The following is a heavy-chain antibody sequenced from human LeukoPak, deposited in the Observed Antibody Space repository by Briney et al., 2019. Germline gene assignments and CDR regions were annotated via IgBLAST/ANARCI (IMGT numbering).Heavy chain of an antibody. J-gene: IGHJ4*02. Sequence: SQTLSLTCDLSRDSVSKNGAWNWIRQSPSKGLAWLGRTYYRSKSYNDYAESMACRMTISQDTSKKQYSLHLNSVTPDDPAVYYCARDLGTTGWHTFDYWGQGTLVTVSS. CDR2: TYYRSKSYN. CDR1: RDSVSKNGA. CDR3: ARDLGTTGWHTFDY. V-gene: IGHV6-1*01. D-gene: IGHD6-19*01.